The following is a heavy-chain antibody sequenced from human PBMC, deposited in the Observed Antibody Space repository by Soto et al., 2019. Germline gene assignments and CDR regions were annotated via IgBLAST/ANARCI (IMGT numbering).Heavy chain of an antibody. CDR3: ARHRRNYYYMHV. V-gene: IGHV4-39*01. Sequence: PSETLSLTCTVSGGSISSSSYYWGWIRQPPGKGLEWIGSIYYSGSTYYNPSLKSRVTISVDTSKNQFSLKLSSVTAADTAVYYCARHRRNYYYMHVWGKGTTVTVSS. J-gene: IGHJ6*03. CDR1: GGSISSSSYY. CDR2: IYYSGST.